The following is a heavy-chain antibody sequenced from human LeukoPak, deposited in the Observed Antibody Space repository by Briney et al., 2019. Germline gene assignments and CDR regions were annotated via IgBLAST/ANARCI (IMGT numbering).Heavy chain of an antibody. J-gene: IGHJ4*02. D-gene: IGHD4-17*01. V-gene: IGHV3-15*01. CDR3: TTDNGDDTRRGY. Sequence: PGGSLRLSCAASGFTFSDAWMXXXRXAXGKXXXXXXRIKXXXDGGTTDXXXXXXGRXTXSRDDSKSTMYLQMNNLNSDDTAVYYCTTDNGDDTRRGYWGQGILVTVSS. CDR2: IKXXXDGGTT. CDR1: GFTFSDAW.